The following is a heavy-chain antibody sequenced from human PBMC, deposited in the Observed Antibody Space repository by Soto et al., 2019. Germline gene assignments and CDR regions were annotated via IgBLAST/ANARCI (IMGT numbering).Heavy chain of an antibody. Sequence: QLQLQESGPGLVKPSETLSLTCTVSGGSISSSTYYWGWIRQPPGKGLEWIGTIYYSGSTYYNPSLKSRITISVDTSKNQFSLRLTSVTAADTAVYYCARLSLSIVGATETSTLFDYWGQGTLVTVSS. D-gene: IGHD1-26*01. V-gene: IGHV4-39*01. CDR2: IYYSGST. CDR3: ARLSLSIVGATETSTLFDY. CDR1: GGSISSSTYY. J-gene: IGHJ4*02.